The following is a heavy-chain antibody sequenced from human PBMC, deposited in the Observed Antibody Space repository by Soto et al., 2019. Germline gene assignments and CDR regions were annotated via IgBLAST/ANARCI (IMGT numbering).Heavy chain of an antibody. D-gene: IGHD6-19*01. CDR2: IYYSGST. CDR3: ARMIAVAGTYYFDY. J-gene: IGHJ4*02. Sequence: SETLSLTCTVSGGSISSYYWSWIRQPPGKGLEWIGYIYYSGSTNYNPSLKSRVTISVDTSKNQFSLKLSSVTAADTAVYYCARMIAVAGTYYFDYWGQGTLVTVSS. CDR1: GGSISSYY. V-gene: IGHV4-59*08.